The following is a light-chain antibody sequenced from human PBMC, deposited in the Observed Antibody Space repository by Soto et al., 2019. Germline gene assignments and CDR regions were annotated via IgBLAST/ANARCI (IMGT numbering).Light chain of an antibody. V-gene: IGKV1-5*03. CDR2: KAS. Sequence: DIQMTQSPSTLSASVGDRVTITCRASQSISSWLAWYQQKPEKAPKLLIYKASSLESGVPSRFSGSGSGTDFTLTISSLQPDDFATYYCQQYNSYPYTFGQGTKLEIK. J-gene: IGKJ2*01. CDR1: QSISSW. CDR3: QQYNSYPYT.